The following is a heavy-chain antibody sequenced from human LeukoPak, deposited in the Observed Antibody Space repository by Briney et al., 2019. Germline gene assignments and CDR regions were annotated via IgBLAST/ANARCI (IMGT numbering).Heavy chain of an antibody. CDR1: GYSFISYW. D-gene: IGHD4-23*01. CDR2: IYPGDSAT. CDR3: ARLDYAGNPFDN. J-gene: IGHJ4*02. V-gene: IGHV5-51*01. Sequence: GESLKISCKVSGYSFISYWIGWVRQMPDKGRESLGMIYPGDSATRYSPSFQGLVTLSVDKSITTAYLQWSSLKASDTAIYYCARLDYAGNPFDNWGPGTLVTVSS.